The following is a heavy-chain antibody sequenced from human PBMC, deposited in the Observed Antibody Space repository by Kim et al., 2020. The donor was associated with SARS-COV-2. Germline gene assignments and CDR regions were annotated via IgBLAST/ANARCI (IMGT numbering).Heavy chain of an antibody. J-gene: IGHJ4*02. D-gene: IGHD3-22*01. CDR2: IYYSGST. CDR3: ARGYYDSSGYYEGYDY. Sequence: SETLSLTCTVSGGSISSSSYYWGWIRQPPGKGLEWIGSIYYSGSTYYNPSLKSRVTISVDTSKNQFSLKLSSVTAADTAVYYCARGYYDSSGYYEGYDYWGQGTLVTVSS. CDR1: GGSISSSSYY. V-gene: IGHV4-39*01.